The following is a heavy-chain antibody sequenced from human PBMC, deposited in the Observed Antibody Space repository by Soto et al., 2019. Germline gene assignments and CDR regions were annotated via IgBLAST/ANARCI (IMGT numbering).Heavy chain of an antibody. CDR1: GGTFSSYT. V-gene: IGHV1-69*02. J-gene: IGHJ4*02. D-gene: IGHD4-17*01. CDR3: AGSDYGGKIDY. CDR2: IIPILGIA. Sequence: QVQLVQSGAEVKKPGSSVKVFCKASGGTFSSYTISWVRQAPGQGLEWMGRIIPILGIANYAQKFQGRVTITADKSTSTAFMELSSLGSEDTAVYYCAGSDYGGKIDYWGQGTLVTVSS.